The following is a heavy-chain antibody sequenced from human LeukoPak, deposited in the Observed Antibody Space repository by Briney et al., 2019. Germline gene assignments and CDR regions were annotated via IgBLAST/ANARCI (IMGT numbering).Heavy chain of an antibody. J-gene: IGHJ4*02. CDR3: AKDRLYGSGRPEHFDY. V-gene: IGHV3-23*01. Sequence: PTGGSLRLSCAASGFTFSSYAMSWVRQAPGKGLEWVSAISGSGGSTYYADSVKGRFTISRDNSKNTLYLQMNSLRAEDTAVYYCAKDRLYGSGRPEHFDYWGQGTLVTVSS. D-gene: IGHD3-10*01. CDR1: GFTFSSYA. CDR2: ISGSGGST.